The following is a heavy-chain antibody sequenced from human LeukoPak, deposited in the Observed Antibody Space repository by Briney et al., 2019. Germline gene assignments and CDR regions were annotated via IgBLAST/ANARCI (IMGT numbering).Heavy chain of an antibody. CDR3: ARVPSDIVVVEPATPDF. V-gene: IGHV3-21*01. J-gene: IGHJ4*02. Sequence: GGSLRLSCAASGFTFSSYAMHWVRQAPGKGLEWVSSISSRSTYIYYADSVRGRFTISRDNAKNSLYLQLNSLRADDTAVYYCARVPSDIVVVEPATPDFWGQGTLVTVSS. CDR2: ISSRSTYI. D-gene: IGHD2-15*01. CDR1: GFTFSSYA.